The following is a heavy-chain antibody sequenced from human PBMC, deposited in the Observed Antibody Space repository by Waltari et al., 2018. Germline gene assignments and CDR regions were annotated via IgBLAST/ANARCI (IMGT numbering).Heavy chain of an antibody. D-gene: IGHD6-13*01. CDR2: ISGRSTGA. Sequence: EEQVLESGGALVHPGGSLRLSCAASGFIFSSNAMSWLRPAPGKGLEWVSLISGRSTGAYYADSVKGRFTISRDNSKNTLYLQMNSLRVEDTAVYYCAKFGHGLGISNTWSNNWFDPWGQGTLVTVSS. CDR1: GFIFSSNA. J-gene: IGHJ5*02. CDR3: AKFGHGLGISNTWSNNWFDP. V-gene: IGHV3-23*01.